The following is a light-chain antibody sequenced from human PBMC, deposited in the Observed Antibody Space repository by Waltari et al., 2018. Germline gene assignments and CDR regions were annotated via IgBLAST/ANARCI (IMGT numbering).Light chain of an antibody. CDR3: QPNYDTPRT. J-gene: IGKJ2*02. CDR1: QTIDY. Sequence: QMTQSPSSLSASVGDRVTITCRASQTIDYLSWYQHKPGEAPKLLIYETSTLQSGVPKRFRGSKCVTTFSLTISSLQPEDFATYFCQPNYDTPRTFGQGTKVDIK. V-gene: IGKV1-39*01. CDR2: ETS.